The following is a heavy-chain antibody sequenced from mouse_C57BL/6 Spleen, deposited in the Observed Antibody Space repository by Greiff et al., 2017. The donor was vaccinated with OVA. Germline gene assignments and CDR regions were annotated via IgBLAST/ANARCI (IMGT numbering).Heavy chain of an antibody. CDR3: ARPDGYLSYFDD. CDR1: GYTFTSYW. Sequence: VKLQQPGAELVRPGSSVKLSCKASGYTFTSYWMHWVKQRPIQGLEWIGNIDPSDSDTHYNQKFKDKATLTVDKSSSTAYMQLSSLTSEDSAVYYCARPDGYLSYFDDWGQGTTLTVSS. J-gene: IGHJ2*01. D-gene: IGHD2-3*01. CDR2: IDPSDSDT. V-gene: IGHV1-52*01.